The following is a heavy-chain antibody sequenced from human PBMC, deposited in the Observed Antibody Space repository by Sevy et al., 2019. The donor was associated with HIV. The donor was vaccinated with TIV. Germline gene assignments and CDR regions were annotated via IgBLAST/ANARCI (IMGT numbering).Heavy chain of an antibody. Sequence: GGSLRLSCAASGFTLDDYTMHWVRQVPGKGLEWVSLISRDDGSTYYADSVKGRFTISRDKSKNSLYLQMNSLRIEDTALYYCAKAQSKYIAVNVWGKGTTVTVSS. CDR3: AKAQSKYIAVNV. CDR2: ISRDDGST. V-gene: IGHV3-43*01. J-gene: IGHJ6*04. CDR1: GFTLDDYT. D-gene: IGHD6-19*01.